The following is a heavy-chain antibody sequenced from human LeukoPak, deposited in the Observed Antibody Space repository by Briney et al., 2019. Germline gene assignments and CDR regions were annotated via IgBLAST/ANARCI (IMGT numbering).Heavy chain of an antibody. CDR1: GGSISFYY. CDR2: IYITGST. J-gene: IGHJ3*01. D-gene: IGHD1-26*01. V-gene: IGHV4-59*13. Sequence: SETLSLTCTVSGGSISFYYWTWIRQPPGKGLEWIGDIYITGSTNYNPYLKRRVTMSVDTSKNQFSLRLSSVTAADTAVYYCARVRIGETSYDASDVWGLGTMVTVSS. CDR3: ARVRIGETSYDASDV.